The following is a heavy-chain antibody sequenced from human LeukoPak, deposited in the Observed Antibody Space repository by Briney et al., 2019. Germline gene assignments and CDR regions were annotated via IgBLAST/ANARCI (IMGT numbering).Heavy chain of an antibody. CDR2: IYTSGST. J-gene: IGHJ4*02. Sequence: SETLSLTCTVSGGSISSYYWSWIRQPAGKGLEWIGRIYTSGSTNYNPSLKSRVTMSVDTSKNQFSLKLSSVTAADTAVYYCARGRNYYDSSGNFDYWGQGPRSPSLQ. CDR1: GGSISSYY. D-gene: IGHD3-22*01. V-gene: IGHV4-4*07. CDR3: ARGRNYYDSSGNFDY.